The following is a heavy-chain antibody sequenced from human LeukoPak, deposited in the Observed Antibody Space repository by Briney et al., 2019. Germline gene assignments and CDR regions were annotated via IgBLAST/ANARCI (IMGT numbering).Heavy chain of an antibody. CDR1: GFTFSSSA. V-gene: IGHV3-23*01. CDR2: ISGSGGST. J-gene: IGHJ4*02. CDR3: AKDWGYSGSQKQDY. D-gene: IGHD1-26*01. Sequence: GGSLRLSCAASGFTFSSSAMSWVRQAPGKGLEWVSAISGSGGSTYYADSVKGRFFISRDNSKSTLYLQMNSLRAEDTAVYYCAKDWGYSGSQKQDYWGQGTLVTVSS.